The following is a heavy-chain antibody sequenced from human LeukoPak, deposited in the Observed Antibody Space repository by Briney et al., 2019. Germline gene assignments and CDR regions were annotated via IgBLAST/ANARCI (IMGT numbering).Heavy chain of an antibody. CDR2: INRSGST. Sequence: PSETLSLTCAVYGGSLSGYFWSWIRQPPGTGLEWIGEINRSGSTKYHPSLKSRVTISVDTSKNQFSLKLTSVTAADTAVYYCARHRTIYYGDSCWGQGTLVTVSS. J-gene: IGHJ4*02. V-gene: IGHV4-34*01. CDR1: GGSLSGYF. CDR3: ARHRTIYYGDSC. D-gene: IGHD4-17*01.